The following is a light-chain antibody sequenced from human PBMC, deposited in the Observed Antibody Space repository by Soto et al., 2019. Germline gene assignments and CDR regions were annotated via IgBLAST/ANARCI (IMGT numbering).Light chain of an antibody. V-gene: IGKV1-5*01. CDR3: QHYNCFSRT. CDR1: QSMSRS. Sequence: DIQMTQSPSTLSASVGDRVTITCRASQSMSRSLAWYQQKPGKAPKLLIHDASNLERGVSSRFSGSGSGTEFTLTISSLQPDDFATYYCQHYNCFSRTFGQGAKVEIK. CDR2: DAS. J-gene: IGKJ1*01.